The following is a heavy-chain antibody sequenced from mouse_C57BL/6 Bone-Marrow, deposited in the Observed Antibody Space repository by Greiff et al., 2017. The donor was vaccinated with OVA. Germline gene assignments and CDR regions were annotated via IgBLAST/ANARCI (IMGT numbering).Heavy chain of an antibody. CDR3: ARDREDGYNGNYFDY. J-gene: IGHJ2*01. Sequence: EVKVVESGGGLVKPGGSLKLSCAASGFTFSSYAMSWVRQTPEKRLEWVATISDGGSYTYYPDNVKGRFTISRDNAKNNLYLQMSHLKSEDTAMYDCARDREDGYNGNYFDYWGQGTTLTVSS. V-gene: IGHV5-4*01. D-gene: IGHD2-3*01. CDR1: GFTFSSYA. CDR2: ISDGGSYT.